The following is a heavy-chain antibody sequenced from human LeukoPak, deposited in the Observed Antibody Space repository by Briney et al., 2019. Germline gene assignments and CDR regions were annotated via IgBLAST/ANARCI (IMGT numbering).Heavy chain of an antibody. CDR1: GYIFTNFD. CDR2: ISTYNGNT. J-gene: IGHJ4*02. Sequence: ASVKVSCKASGYIFTNFDITWVRQAPGQGLEWMGWISTYNGNTDYAQKLQGRVTMTTDTSTSTAYMELRSLTSDDTAMYYCARDQHKFDYWGQGTLVTVPS. V-gene: IGHV1-18*01. CDR3: ARDQHKFDY.